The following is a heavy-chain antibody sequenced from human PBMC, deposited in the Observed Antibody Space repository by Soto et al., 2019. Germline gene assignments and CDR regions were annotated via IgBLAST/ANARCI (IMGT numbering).Heavy chain of an antibody. D-gene: IGHD3-3*01. J-gene: IGHJ4*02. Sequence: SETLSLTCAVYGGSFIGYYWSWIRQPPGKGLEWIGEINHSGSTNYNPSLKSRVTISVDTSKNQFSLKLSSVTAADTAVYYCARGQLWSGYYTPFDYWGQGTLVTVSS. CDR1: GGSFIGYY. CDR2: INHSGST. V-gene: IGHV4-34*01. CDR3: ARGQLWSGYYTPFDY.